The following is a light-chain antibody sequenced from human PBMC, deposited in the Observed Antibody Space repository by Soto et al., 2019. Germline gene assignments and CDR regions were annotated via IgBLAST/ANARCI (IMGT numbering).Light chain of an antibody. Sequence: DIQMTQSPSTLSASVGNRVTITCRASQSISDWLAWYQQKPGKVPKLLIYKASNLESGVPSRFSGSGSGTEFTLTISNLQPEDFATYYCQQGQSTPITFGQGTRLEIK. CDR3: QQGQSTPIT. J-gene: IGKJ5*01. V-gene: IGKV1-5*03. CDR1: QSISDW. CDR2: KAS.